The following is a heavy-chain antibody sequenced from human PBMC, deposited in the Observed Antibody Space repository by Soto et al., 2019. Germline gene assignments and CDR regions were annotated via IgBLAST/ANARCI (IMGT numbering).Heavy chain of an antibody. D-gene: IGHD1-26*01. V-gene: IGHV3-48*01. CDR2: ISSSSGTI. CDR3: AATPYYYYYGMDV. Sequence: EVQLVESGGGLVQPGGSLRLSCAASGFTFSGYSMNWVRQAPGKGLEWVSYISSSSGTIYYADAVKGRFTISRDNAKNSLYLQMNSLRSDDTAVYYCAATPYYYYYGMDVWGQGTTVTVSS. CDR1: GFTFSGYS. J-gene: IGHJ6*02.